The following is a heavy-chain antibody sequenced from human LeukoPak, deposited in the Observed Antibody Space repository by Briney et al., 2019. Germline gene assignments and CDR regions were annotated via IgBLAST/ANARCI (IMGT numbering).Heavy chain of an antibody. V-gene: IGHV1-2*02. CDR2: INPNSGGT. D-gene: IGHD5-24*01. Sequence: ASVKVSCKASGYTFTGYYMHWVRQAPGQGLEWMGWINPNSGGTNYAQKFQGRVTMTRDTSISTAYMELSRLRSDDTAVYYCARDRANGYNYHYWGQGTLVTVSS. CDR1: GYTFTGYY. CDR3: ARDRANGYNYHY. J-gene: IGHJ4*02.